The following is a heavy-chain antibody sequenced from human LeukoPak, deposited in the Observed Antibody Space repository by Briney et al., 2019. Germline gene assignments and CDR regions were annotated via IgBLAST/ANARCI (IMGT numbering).Heavy chain of an antibody. V-gene: IGHV3-21*01. CDR1: GFTFSSYS. Sequence: GGSLRLSCAASGFTFSSYSMNWVRQAPGKGLEWVSSISSSSSYIYYADSVKGRFTISRDNAKNSLYLQMNSLRAEDTAVYYCARVFDTMVRGVIMYYYYYYMDVWGKGTTVTVSS. J-gene: IGHJ6*03. D-gene: IGHD3-10*01. CDR3: ARVFDTMVRGVIMYYYYYYMDV. CDR2: ISSSSSYI.